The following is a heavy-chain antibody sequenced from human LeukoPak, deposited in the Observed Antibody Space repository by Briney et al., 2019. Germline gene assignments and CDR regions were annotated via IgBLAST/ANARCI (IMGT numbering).Heavy chain of an antibody. CDR2: FDPEDGET. Sequence: ASVKVSCKVSGYTLTELSMHWVRQAPGKGLEWMGGFDPEDGETIYAQKFQGRVTMTEDTSTDTAYMELSSLRSEDTAVYYCATPQEPATIERSFDYWGQGTLVTVSS. V-gene: IGHV1-24*01. CDR3: ATPQEPATIERSFDY. CDR1: GYTLTELS. D-gene: IGHD5-24*01. J-gene: IGHJ4*02.